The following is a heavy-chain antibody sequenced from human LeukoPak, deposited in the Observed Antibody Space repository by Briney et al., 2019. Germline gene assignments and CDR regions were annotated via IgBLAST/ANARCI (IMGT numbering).Heavy chain of an antibody. V-gene: IGHV3-23*01. CDR1: GFTFSSYA. CDR2: ISGSGGST. CDR3: AKVGQQPVEFLDY. J-gene: IGHJ4*02. Sequence: HSGGSLRLSCAASGFTFSSYAMSWVRQAPGKGLEWVSAISGSGGSTYYADSVKGRFTISRDNSKNTLYLQMNSLRAEDTAVYYCAKVGQQPVEFLDYWGQGTLVTVSS. D-gene: IGHD6-13*01.